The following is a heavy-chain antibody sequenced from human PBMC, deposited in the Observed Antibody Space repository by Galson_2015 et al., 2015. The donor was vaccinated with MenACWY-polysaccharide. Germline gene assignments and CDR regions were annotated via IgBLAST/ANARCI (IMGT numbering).Heavy chain of an antibody. J-gene: IGHJ1*01. Sequence: SVKVSCKASGYTFTVSVIHWIRQAPGQAPEWVGRISPQSGGANYAQKFEGKVTMTRDTSITTAYLEVLSLTSDDTAVYYCAKEGGPGGRLQWHWGQGTLVTVSS. V-gene: IGHV1-2*06. CDR2: ISPQSGGA. CDR1: GYTFTVSV. D-gene: IGHD4-23*01. CDR3: AKEGGPGGRLQWH.